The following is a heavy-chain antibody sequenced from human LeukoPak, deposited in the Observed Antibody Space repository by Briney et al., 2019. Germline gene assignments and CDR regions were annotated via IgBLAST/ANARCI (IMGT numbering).Heavy chain of an antibody. CDR1: GGSFSGYY. CDR3: ARGLRNYYDSSGYYRPY. J-gene: IGHJ4*02. D-gene: IGHD3-22*01. Sequence: SETLSITCAVYGGSFSGYYWSWIRQPPGKGLEWIGEINHSGSTNYNPSLKSRVTISVDTSKNQFSLKLSSVTAADTAVYYCARGLRNYYDSSGYYRPYWGQGTLVTVSS. CDR2: INHSGST. V-gene: IGHV4-34*01.